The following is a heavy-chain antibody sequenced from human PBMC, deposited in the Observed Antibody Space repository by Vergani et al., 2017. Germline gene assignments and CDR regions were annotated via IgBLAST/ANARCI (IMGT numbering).Heavy chain of an antibody. Sequence: EVQLVESGGGLVKPGGSLRLSCAASGFSFSSYSMNWVRQAPGKGLEWVASISSSNSYVFYRDSVEGRFTITRDNAKKSVYLQMNSLRAEDTAMYFCARGLWDCTHIRCSPPSYWGQGTQVTVSS. V-gene: IGHV3-21*02. CDR3: ARGLWDCTHIRCSPPSY. CDR1: GFSFSSYS. J-gene: IGHJ4*02. CDR2: ISSSNSYV. D-gene: IGHD2-8*01.